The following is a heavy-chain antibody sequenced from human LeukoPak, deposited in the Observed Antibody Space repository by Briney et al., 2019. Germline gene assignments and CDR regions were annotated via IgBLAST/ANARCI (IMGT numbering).Heavy chain of an antibody. D-gene: IGHD3-22*01. J-gene: IGHJ4*02. V-gene: IGHV1-18*01. Sequence: GASVKVSCKASGYTFTSYGISWVRQAPGQGLEWMGWISAYNGNTNYAQKLQGRVTMTTDTSTSTAYMELRSLRSDDTAVYYCARVKMYYDSSGYLFDSWGQGTLVTVSS. CDR3: ARVKMYYDSSGYLFDS. CDR1: GYTFTSYG. CDR2: ISAYNGNT.